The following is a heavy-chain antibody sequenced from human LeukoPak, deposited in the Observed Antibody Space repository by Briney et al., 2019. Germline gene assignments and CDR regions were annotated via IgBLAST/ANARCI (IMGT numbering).Heavy chain of an antibody. D-gene: IGHD1-26*01. J-gene: IGHJ4*02. CDR1: GFTFSSYA. V-gene: IGHV3-30-3*01. Sequence: GGSLRLSCAASGFTFSSYAIHWVRQAPGKGLEWVAVISYDGSHKYYADSVKGRFTISRDNSKNTLYLQMNSLRAEDTAVYYCARSYRGWELRRSGIDYWGQGTLVTVSS. CDR3: ARSYRGWELRRSGIDY. CDR2: ISYDGSHK.